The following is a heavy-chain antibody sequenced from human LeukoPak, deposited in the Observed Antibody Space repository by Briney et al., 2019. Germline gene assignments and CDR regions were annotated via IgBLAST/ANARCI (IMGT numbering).Heavy chain of an antibody. Sequence: ASVKVSCKTSGYTFSSYDITWVRQAPGQGLEWMGWMNPNSGNTGYAQKFQGRVTMTRNTSISTAYMELSSLRSEDTAVYYCARPIVVVPAAILPRRRKYYYYGMDVWGQGTTVTVSS. CDR2: MNPNSGNT. J-gene: IGHJ6*02. CDR3: ARPIVVVPAAILPRRRKYYYYGMDV. D-gene: IGHD2-2*01. V-gene: IGHV1-8*02. CDR1: GYTFSSYD.